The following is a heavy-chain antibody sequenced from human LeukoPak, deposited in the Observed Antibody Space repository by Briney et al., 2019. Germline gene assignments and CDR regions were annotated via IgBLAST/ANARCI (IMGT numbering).Heavy chain of an antibody. J-gene: IGHJ4*02. D-gene: IGHD2-21*02. CDR3: AKGPGDSGFDY. V-gene: IGHV3-23*01. CDR1: GFSFSNFA. Sequence: GGSLRLSCAASGFSFSNFAMTWVRQAPGKGLEWVSGISYSGGSTYYADSVKGRFTISRDNSKNTLYLQMNSLRAEDTAVYYCAKGPGDSGFDYWGQGTLVTVSS. CDR2: ISYSGGST.